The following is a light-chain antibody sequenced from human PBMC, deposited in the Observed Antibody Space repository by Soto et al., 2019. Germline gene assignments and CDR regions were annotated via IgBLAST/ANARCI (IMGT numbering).Light chain of an antibody. J-gene: IGKJ2*02. V-gene: IGKV2-28*01. CDR3: MQALQTPWT. CDR2: LGS. Sequence: DIVRTQSPLSLPVTPGEPASISCRSGQSLVHTNGYTYLDWYLQKPGQSPQLLIYLGSTRASGVPDRFSGSGSGTDFTLKISRVEAEDVGVYYCMQALQTPWTFGQGTKLEIK. CDR1: QSLVHTNGYTY.